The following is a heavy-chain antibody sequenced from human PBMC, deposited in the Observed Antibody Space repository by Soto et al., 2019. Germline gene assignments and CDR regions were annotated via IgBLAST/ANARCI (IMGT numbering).Heavy chain of an antibody. V-gene: IGHV3-7*03. CDR1: GFTFSSYW. J-gene: IGHJ6*02. CDR3: AHGQQLLGDYYYGMDV. Sequence: PGGSLRLSSAASGFTFSSYWMSWVRQAPGKGLEWVANIKQDGSEKYYVDSVKGRFTITKDTSRNQVVLTMTNMDPVDTATYYCAHGQQLLGDYYYGMDVWGQGTTVTVSS. D-gene: IGHD6-13*01. CDR2: IKQDGSEK.